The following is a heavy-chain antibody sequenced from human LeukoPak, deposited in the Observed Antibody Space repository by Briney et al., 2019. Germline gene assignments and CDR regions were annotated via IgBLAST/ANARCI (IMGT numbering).Heavy chain of an antibody. J-gene: IGHJ4*02. Sequence: GGSLRLSCAASGLTFSTSAMNWVRQAPGKGLEWVSVLYSDGNTKYADSVQGRFTISRDNSKNTLYLEMNSLSPDDTAVYYCARGVEPLAANTLAYWGQGTLVTVSS. D-gene: IGHD1-14*01. CDR3: ARGVEPLAANTLAY. CDR2: LYSDGNT. CDR1: GLTFSTSA. V-gene: IGHV3-53*01.